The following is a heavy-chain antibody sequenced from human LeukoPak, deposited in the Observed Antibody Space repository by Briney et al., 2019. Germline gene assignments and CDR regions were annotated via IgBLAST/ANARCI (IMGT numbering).Heavy chain of an antibody. CDR3: ASLSWGQAYYDILTGQTAFDI. J-gene: IGHJ3*02. CDR2: INHSGST. Sequence: SETLSLTCAVYGGSFSGYYWSWIRQPPWKGLEWIGEINHSGSTNYNPSLKNRATISVDTSKNQFSLKLSSVTAADTAVYYCASLSWGQAYYDILTGQTAFDIWGQGTMVTVSS. D-gene: IGHD3-9*01. V-gene: IGHV4-34*01. CDR1: GGSFSGYY.